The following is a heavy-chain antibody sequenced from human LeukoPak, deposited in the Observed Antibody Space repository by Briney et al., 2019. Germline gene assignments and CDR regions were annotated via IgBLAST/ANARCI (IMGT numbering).Heavy chain of an antibody. D-gene: IGHD3-10*01. V-gene: IGHV3-11*06. CDR3: AAPYYYGSGSLLNYYYGMDV. Sequence: PGGSLRLSCAASGFIFSDYYMSWIRQTPGKGLEWRSYISSTSSDTNYADSVKGRFTISRDNAKKSLFLQMNSLRAEDTGVYYCAAPYYYGSGSLLNYYYGMDVWGKGTTVTVSS. CDR2: ISSTSSDT. J-gene: IGHJ6*04. CDR1: GFIFSDYY.